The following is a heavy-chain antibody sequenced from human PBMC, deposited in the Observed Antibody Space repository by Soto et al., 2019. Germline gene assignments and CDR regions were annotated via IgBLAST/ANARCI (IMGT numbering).Heavy chain of an antibody. CDR2: IKADVSST. CDR3: TRERFDP. J-gene: IGHJ5*02. CDR1: GFTFSNYW. V-gene: IGHV3-74*01. Sequence: GGSLRLSCAASGFTFSNYWMHWVRQAPGKGLVWVSRIKADVSSTNNADSVKGQFTISRDNAKNTLYLVINSLRVEDTAVYVCTRERFDPWGQGTLVTVSS.